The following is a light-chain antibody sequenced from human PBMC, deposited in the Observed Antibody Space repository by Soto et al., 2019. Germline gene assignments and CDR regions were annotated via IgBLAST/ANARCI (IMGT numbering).Light chain of an antibody. CDR3: GSYTGSIYG. CDR1: SSDVGGYKF. J-gene: IGLJ1*01. CDR2: EVS. Sequence: QSVLTQPASVSGSPGQSITISCTGTSSDVGGYKFVSWYQQHPGKAPKLMIYEVSNRPSGVSSRFSGSKSGNTASLTISGLQAEDEADYYCGSYTGSIYGFGTWTKVTVL. V-gene: IGLV2-14*01.